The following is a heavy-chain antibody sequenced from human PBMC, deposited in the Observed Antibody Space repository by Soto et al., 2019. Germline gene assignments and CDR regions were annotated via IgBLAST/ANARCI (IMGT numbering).Heavy chain of an antibody. CDR1: GGSISSGGYY. Sequence: QVQLQESGPGLVKPSQTLSLTCTVSGGSISSGGYYWSWIRQHPGKGLDWIGYIYYSGSTYYNPSLKSRVTIAVDTSKNQYSLKLSSVTAADTAVYYFARGPVPGGYSGYEGRGAFDIWGQGTMVTVSS. CDR2: IYYSGST. CDR3: ARGPVPGGYSGYEGRGAFDI. D-gene: IGHD5-12*01. V-gene: IGHV4-31*03. J-gene: IGHJ3*02.